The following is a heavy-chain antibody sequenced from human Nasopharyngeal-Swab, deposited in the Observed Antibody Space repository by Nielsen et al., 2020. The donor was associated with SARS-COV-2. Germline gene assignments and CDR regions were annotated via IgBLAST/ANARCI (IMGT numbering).Heavy chain of an antibody. V-gene: IGHV1-8*01. Sequence: ASVKVSCKASGYTFTSYDINWVRQATGQGLEWMGWMSPNSGNTGYAQKFQGRVTMTRNTSISTAYMELSSLRSEDTAVYYCASVPLGYCSSTSCYAFDYWGQGTLVTVSS. J-gene: IGHJ4*02. CDR2: MSPNSGNT. CDR1: GYTFTSYD. D-gene: IGHD2-2*01. CDR3: ASVPLGYCSSTSCYAFDY.